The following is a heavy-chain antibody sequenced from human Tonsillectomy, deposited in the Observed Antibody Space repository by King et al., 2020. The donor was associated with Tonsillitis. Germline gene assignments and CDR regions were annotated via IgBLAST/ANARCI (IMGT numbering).Heavy chain of an antibody. V-gene: IGHV3-21*01. CDR3: SREGTEQCSRSCCSNCFDP. Sequence: VQLVESGGGLVKPGGSLRLSCAASGFTFSIYTMNWGRQAPGKGLEWVSSISSRSSYIYYADSVKGRFTISRDNAKNSLYLQMNSLRAEDTAVYYCSREGTEQCSRSCCSNCFDPWGQGTLVTVSS. CDR1: GFTFSIYT. J-gene: IGHJ5*02. D-gene: IGHD2-2*01. CDR2: ISSRSSYI.